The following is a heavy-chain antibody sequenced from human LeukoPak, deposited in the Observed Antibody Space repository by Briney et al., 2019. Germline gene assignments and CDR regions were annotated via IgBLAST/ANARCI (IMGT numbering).Heavy chain of an antibody. CDR2: IYYTGST. CDR1: GGSISSGDYY. D-gene: IGHD3-10*01. Sequence: PSETLSLTCTVSGGSISSGDYYWTWIRQPPGKGLEWIGYIYYTGSTYYNPSLKGRVTISLDTSKNQFSLRLSSVTAADTAVYYCAREVSGSGSYQGGGLDYWGQGTLVTVSS. J-gene: IGHJ4*02. CDR3: AREVSGSGSYQGGGLDY. V-gene: IGHV4-30-4*01.